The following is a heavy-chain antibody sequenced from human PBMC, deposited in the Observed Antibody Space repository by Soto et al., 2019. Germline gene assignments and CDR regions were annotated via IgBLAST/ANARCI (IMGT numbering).Heavy chain of an antibody. CDR1: GGTFSSYA. CDR3: ARLRFFGVFSYGSSHYYYYGMDV. V-gene: IGHV1-69*13. D-gene: IGHD5-18*01. CDR2: IIPIFGTA. J-gene: IGHJ6*02. Sequence: SVKVSYKASGGTFSSYAISWVRQAPGQGLEWMGGIIPIFGTANYAQKFHGRVTITADESTSTAYMELSSLISEVMAVYYCARLRFFGVFSYGSSHYYYYGMDVWGQGTTVTVSS.